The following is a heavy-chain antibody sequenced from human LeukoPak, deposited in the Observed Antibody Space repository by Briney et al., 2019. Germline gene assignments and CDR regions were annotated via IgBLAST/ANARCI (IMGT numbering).Heavy chain of an antibody. CDR3: ARDRARGNIVRSPDYNWFDP. D-gene: IGHD2/OR15-2a*01. J-gene: IGHJ5*02. CDR1: GGSISSGSYY. CDR2: IYTSGST. V-gene: IGHV4-61*02. Sequence: SETLSLTCTVSGGSISSGSYYWSWLRQPAGKGLEWIGRIYTSGSTDYNPSLRSRVTISVDTSKNQFSLKLSSVTAADTAVYYCARDRARGNIVRSPDYNWFDPWGQGTLVTVSS.